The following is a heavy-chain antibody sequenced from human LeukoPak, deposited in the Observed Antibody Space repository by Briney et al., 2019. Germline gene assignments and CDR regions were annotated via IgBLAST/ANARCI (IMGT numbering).Heavy chain of an antibody. CDR3: ARTFGGVIVTYFDY. CDR2: IRYDGSNK. J-gene: IGHJ4*02. D-gene: IGHD3-16*02. Sequence: GGSLRLSCAASGFTFSSYGMHWVRQAPGEGLEGVAFIRYDGSNKYYADSVKGRFTISRDNSKNTLYLQMNSLRAEDTAVYYCARTFGGVIVTYFDYWGQGTLVTVSS. V-gene: IGHV3-30*02. CDR1: GFTFSSYG.